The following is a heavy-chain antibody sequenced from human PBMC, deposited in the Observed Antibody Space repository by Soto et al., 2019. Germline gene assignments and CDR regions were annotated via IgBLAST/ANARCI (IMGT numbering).Heavy chain of an antibody. CDR3: ARVGYYIWERYYFDY. CDR1: GGSISSGGYY. V-gene: IGHV4-31*03. J-gene: IGHJ4*02. CDR2: IYYSGST. D-gene: IGHD3-16*01. Sequence: PSETLSLTCTVSGGSISSGGYYWSWIRQHPGKGLEWIGYIYYSGSTYYNPSLKSRVTISVDTSKNQFSLKLSSVTAADTAVYYCARVGYYIWERYYFDYWGQGTLVTVSS.